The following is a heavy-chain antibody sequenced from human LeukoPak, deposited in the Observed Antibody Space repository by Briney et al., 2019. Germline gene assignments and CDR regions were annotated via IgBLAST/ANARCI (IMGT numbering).Heavy chain of an antibody. CDR3: ARVLEGSSWPIDY. V-gene: IGHV3-66*02. Sequence: GGSLRLSCAASGFTVSSNYMSWVRQAPGKGLEWVPVIYSGGSTYYADSVKGRFTISRDNSKNTLYLQMNSLRAEDTAVYYCARVLEGSSWPIDYWGQGTLVTVSS. D-gene: IGHD6-13*01. CDR2: IYSGGST. J-gene: IGHJ4*02. CDR1: GFTVSSNY.